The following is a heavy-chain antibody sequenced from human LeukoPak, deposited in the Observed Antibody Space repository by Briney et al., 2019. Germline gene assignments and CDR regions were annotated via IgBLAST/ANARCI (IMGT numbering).Heavy chain of an antibody. D-gene: IGHD3-22*01. Sequence: SETLSLTCTVSGGSISSYYWSWIRQPPGKGLEWIGYIYYSGSTNCNPSLKSRVTISVDTSKNQFSLKLSSVTAADTAVYYCARDVGTYYYDSSGYLYFDYWGQGTLVTVSS. CDR1: GGSISSYY. CDR3: ARDVGTYYYDSSGYLYFDY. J-gene: IGHJ4*02. V-gene: IGHV4-59*01. CDR2: IYYSGST.